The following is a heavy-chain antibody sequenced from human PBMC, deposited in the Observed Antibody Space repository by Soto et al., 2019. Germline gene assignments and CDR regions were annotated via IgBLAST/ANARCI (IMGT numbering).Heavy chain of an antibody. D-gene: IGHD1-26*01. CDR2: ISTWNDDK. V-gene: IGHV1-18*04. CDR3: ARLNSEYAVDY. Sequence: ASVKVSCKPSGYTFTDYGFSWMRQAPGQGPEWMGWISTWNDDKRDAQKFRGRVTMTRDTSTRTAYMELRGLRSDDTAVYYCARLNSEYAVDYWGQGTLVTVSS. CDR1: GYTFTDYG. J-gene: IGHJ4*02.